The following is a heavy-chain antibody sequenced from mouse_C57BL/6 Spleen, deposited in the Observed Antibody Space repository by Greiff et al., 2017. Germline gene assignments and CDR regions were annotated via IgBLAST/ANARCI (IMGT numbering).Heavy chain of an antibody. J-gene: IGHJ4*01. CDR3: GVVATDYYAMDY. CDR2: IYPGDGDT. D-gene: IGHD1-1*01. Sequence: VQLQQSGPELVKPGASVKISCKASGYAFSSSWMNWVKQRPGKGLEWIGRIYPGDGDTNYTGTFKGKATLTADKSASTAYMQLSSLTSEDSTVYCCGVVATDYYAMDYWGQGTSVTVAS. V-gene: IGHV1-82*01. CDR1: GYAFSSSW.